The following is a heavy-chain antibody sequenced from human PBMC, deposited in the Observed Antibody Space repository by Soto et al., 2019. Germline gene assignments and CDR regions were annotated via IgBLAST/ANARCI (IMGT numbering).Heavy chain of an antibody. V-gene: IGHV5-51*01. J-gene: IGHJ6*02. CDR2: IYPGDSDT. CDR1: GYSFTSYW. CDR3: ATNLFYDILTGYEYGMDV. Sequence: PGESLKISCKGSGYSFTSYWIGWVRQMPGKGLEWMGIIYPGDSDTRYSPSFQGQVTISADKSISTAYLQWSSLKASDTAMYYCATNLFYDILTGYEYGMDVWGQGTTVTVSS. D-gene: IGHD3-9*01.